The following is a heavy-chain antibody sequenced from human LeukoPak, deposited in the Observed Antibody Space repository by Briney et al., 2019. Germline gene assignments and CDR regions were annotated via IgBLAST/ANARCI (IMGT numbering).Heavy chain of an antibody. Sequence: SETLSLTCTVSGGSISSYYWSWIRQPPGKGLEWIGYIYNSGGTNYNPSLKSRVTISVDTSKNQFSLKLSSVTAADTAVYYCARMGLWFGELSTYYYYGMDVWGKGTTVTVSS. CDR2: IYNSGGT. V-gene: IGHV4-59*01. J-gene: IGHJ6*04. CDR3: ARMGLWFGELSTYYYYGMDV. D-gene: IGHD3-10*01. CDR1: GGSISSYY.